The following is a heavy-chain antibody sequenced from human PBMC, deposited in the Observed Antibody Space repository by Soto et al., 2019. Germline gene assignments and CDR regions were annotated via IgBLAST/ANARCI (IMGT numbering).Heavy chain of an antibody. CDR2: IYSGGST. J-gene: IGHJ3*02. CDR3: VREGTWDQKSRDAFDI. D-gene: IGHD1-26*01. CDR1: GFTVSSNY. V-gene: IGHV3-66*02. Sequence: GGSLRLSCAASGFTVSSNYMSWVRQAPGKGLEWVSVIYSGGSTYYSDSVKGRFTISRDNSKNTLYLHMNSQRAEDTAVYYCVREGTWDQKSRDAFDIWGQGTMVTVSS.